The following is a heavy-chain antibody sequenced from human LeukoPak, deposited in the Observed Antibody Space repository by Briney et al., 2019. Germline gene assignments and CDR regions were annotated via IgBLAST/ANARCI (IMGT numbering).Heavy chain of an antibody. CDR1: GGTFSSYA. V-gene: IGHV1-69*04. CDR3: AFEYSSSSGGGY. CDR2: IIPILGIA. Sequence: VASVKVSCKASGGTFSSYAISWVRQAPGQGLEWMGRIIPILGIANYAQKFQGRVTITADKSTSTAYMELSSLRSEDTAVYYCAFEYSSSSGGGYWGQGTLVTVSS. J-gene: IGHJ4*02. D-gene: IGHD6-6*01.